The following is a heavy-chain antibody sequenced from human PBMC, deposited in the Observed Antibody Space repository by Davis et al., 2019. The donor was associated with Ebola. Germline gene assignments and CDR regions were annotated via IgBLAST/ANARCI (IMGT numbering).Heavy chain of an antibody. CDR3: ARLAGRYCSGGSCHHYYYGMDV. V-gene: IGHV1-8*02. Sequence: AASVKVSCKASGGTFSSYAISWVRQAPGQGLEWMGWMNPNSGNTGYAQKFQGRVTMTRNTSISTAYMELSSLRSEDTAVYYCARLAGRYCSGGSCHHYYYGMDVWGQGTTVTVSS. D-gene: IGHD2-15*01. CDR1: GGTFSSYA. J-gene: IGHJ6*02. CDR2: MNPNSGNT.